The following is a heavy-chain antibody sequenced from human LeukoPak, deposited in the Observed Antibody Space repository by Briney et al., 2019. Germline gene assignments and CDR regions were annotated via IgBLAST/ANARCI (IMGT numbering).Heavy chain of an antibody. CDR1: GYTFTGYY. CDR2: INPNSGGT. Sequence: GASVKVSCKASGYTFTGYYMHWVRQAPGQGLEWMGGINPNSGGTNYAQKFQGRVTMTRDTSISTAYMELSRLRSDDTAVYYCARWGVLEWLLWSPEPGGGPYYFGHWGQGTLVTVSS. J-gene: IGHJ4*02. V-gene: IGHV1-2*02. CDR3: ARWGVLEWLLWSPEPGGGPYYFGH. D-gene: IGHD3-3*01.